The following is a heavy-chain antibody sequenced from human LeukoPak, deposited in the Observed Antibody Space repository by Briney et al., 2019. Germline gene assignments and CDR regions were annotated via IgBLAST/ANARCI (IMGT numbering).Heavy chain of an antibody. D-gene: IGHD3-10*01. J-gene: IGHJ5*02. V-gene: IGHV3-74*01. Sequence: RGGSLRLSCAPSGFTLNSYWMHWVRHAPEKGLVWVSRMYSDGSSTSYADSVKGRFTISRDNAKNTLYLQMYTLRAEETAVYCCAREGQQPRGVRWFDPWGQGTLVTVSS. CDR3: AREGQQPRGVRWFDP. CDR1: GFTLNSYW. CDR2: MYSDGSST.